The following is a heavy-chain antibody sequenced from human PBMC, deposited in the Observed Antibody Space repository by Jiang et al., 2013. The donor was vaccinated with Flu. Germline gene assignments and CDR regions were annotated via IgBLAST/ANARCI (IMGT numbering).Heavy chain of an antibody. J-gene: IGHJ2*01. Sequence: TLSLTCTVSGGSISSYYWSWIRQPAGKGLEWIGRIYTSGSTNYNPSLKSRVTMSVDTSKNQLSLKLSSVTAADTAVYYCARGLCLYGDYDYCRDWYFDLWGRGTLVTVSS. D-gene: IGHD4-17*01. CDR1: GGSISSYY. CDR2: IYTSGST. V-gene: IGHV4-4*07. CDR3: ARGLCLYGDYDYCRDWYFDL.